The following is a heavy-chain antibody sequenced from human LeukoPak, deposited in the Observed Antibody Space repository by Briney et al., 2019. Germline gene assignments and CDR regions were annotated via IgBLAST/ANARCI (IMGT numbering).Heavy chain of an antibody. CDR2: ISAYNGNT. CDR1: GGTFSSYA. CDR3: ARDRNGQGCLLWFGESPHFDY. V-gene: IGHV1-18*01. Sequence: GASVKVSCKASGGTFSSYAISWVRQAPGQGLEGMGWISAYNGNTNYAQKLQGRVTMTTDTSTSTAYMELGRLRSDDTAVYYCARDRNGQGCLLWFGESPHFDYWGQGTLVTVSS. D-gene: IGHD3-10*01. J-gene: IGHJ4*02.